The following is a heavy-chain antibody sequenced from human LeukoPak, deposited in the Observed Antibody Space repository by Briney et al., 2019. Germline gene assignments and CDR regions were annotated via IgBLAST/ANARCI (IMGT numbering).Heavy chain of an antibody. CDR2: ISSSSSYI. Sequence: GGSLRLSCAASGFTFSSYSMNWVRQAPGKGLEWVSSISSSSSYIYYADSVKGRFTISRDNAKNSLYLQMNSLRAEDTAVYYCARAYYDYVWGSYRHNRQPVNDYWGQGTLVTVSS. CDR3: ARAYYDYVWGSYRHNRQPVNDY. V-gene: IGHV3-21*01. CDR1: GFTFSSYS. J-gene: IGHJ4*02. D-gene: IGHD3-16*02.